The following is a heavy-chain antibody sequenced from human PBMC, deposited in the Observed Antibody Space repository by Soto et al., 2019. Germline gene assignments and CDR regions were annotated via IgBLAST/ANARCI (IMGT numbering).Heavy chain of an antibody. CDR3: ARDSYYYDSSGYCDY. CDR2: INPNSGGT. CDR1: GYTFTDYG. Sequence: ASVKVSCKASGYTFTDYGMHCVRQAPGQGLEWMGWINPNSGGTNYAQKFQGWVTMTRDTSISTAYMELSRLRSDDTAVYYCARDSYYYDSSGYCDYWGQGTLVTVSS. V-gene: IGHV1-2*04. J-gene: IGHJ4*02. D-gene: IGHD3-22*01.